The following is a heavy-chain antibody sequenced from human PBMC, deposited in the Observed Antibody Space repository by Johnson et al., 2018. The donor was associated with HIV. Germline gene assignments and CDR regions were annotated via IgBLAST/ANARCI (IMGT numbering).Heavy chain of an antibody. V-gene: IGHV3-33*01. J-gene: IGHJ3*02. CDR3: ATDLSGYSYGYGAFDI. D-gene: IGHD5-18*01. CDR1: GFTFSSYG. CDR2: IWYDGSNQ. Sequence: QVQLVESGGGVVQPGRSLRLSCAASGFTFSSYGMHWVRQAPGKGLEWVAVIWYDGSNQYYADSVKGRFTISRDNSKNTLYLQMNSLRAEDTAVYYCATDLSGYSYGYGAFDIWCQGTMVTVSS.